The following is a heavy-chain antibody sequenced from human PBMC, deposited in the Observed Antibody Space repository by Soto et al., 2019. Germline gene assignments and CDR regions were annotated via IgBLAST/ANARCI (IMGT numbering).Heavy chain of an antibody. D-gene: IGHD3-9*01. CDR1: GFSLSTSGVG. J-gene: IGHJ1*01. Sequence: QITLKESGPTLVKPTQTLTLTCTFSGFSLSTSGVGVGWIRQPPGKALEWLALIYWDDDKRYSPSLKSRLTIXKXXSKNQVVLTMTNMDPVDTATYYCAHRLYFGMDFQHWGQGTLVTVSS. CDR3: AHRLYFGMDFQH. CDR2: IYWDDDK. V-gene: IGHV2-5*02.